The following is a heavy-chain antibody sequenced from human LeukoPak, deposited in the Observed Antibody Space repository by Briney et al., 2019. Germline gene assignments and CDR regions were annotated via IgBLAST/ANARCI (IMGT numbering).Heavy chain of an antibody. J-gene: IGHJ3*02. CDR2: INHSGST. V-gene: IGHV4-34*01. Sequence: SETLFLTCAVYGGSFSGYYWSWIRQPPGKGLEWIGEINHSGSTNYNPSLKSRVTISVDTSKNQFSLKLSSVTAADTAVYYCASPIAAAGTGDDAFDIWGQGTMVTVSS. D-gene: IGHD6-13*01. CDR3: ASPIAAAGTGDDAFDI. CDR1: GGSFSGYY.